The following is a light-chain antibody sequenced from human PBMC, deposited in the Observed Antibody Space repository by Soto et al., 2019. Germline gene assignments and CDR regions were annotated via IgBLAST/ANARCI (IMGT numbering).Light chain of an antibody. CDR3: QQRRSWPIT. Sequence: EIVLTQSPATLSLSPGERATLSCRASQSLNIYLAWYQHKPGQAPRRLIYDASNRAPGIPARFSGSGSETDLTLTIHSLEREDFAVYYCQQRRSWPITFGQGTRLEIK. V-gene: IGKV3-11*01. CDR2: DAS. CDR1: QSLNIY. J-gene: IGKJ5*01.